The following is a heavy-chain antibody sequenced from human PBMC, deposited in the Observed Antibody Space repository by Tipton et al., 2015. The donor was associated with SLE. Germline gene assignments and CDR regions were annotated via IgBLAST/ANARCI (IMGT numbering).Heavy chain of an antibody. CDR2: IYYSGST. J-gene: IGHJ3*02. CDR1: GGSISSYY. CDR3: TRGSNFDI. V-gene: IGHV4-59*08. D-gene: IGHD2-2*01. Sequence: LTCTVSGGSISSYYWSWIRQPPGKGLEWIGNIYYSGSTYYNPSLKSRINISIDTSKNQFSLRLGSVTAADTALYYCTRGSNFDIWGQGTMVTVSS.